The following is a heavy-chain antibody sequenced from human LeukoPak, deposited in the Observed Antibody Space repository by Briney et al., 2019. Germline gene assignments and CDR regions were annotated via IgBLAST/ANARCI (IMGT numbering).Heavy chain of an antibody. CDR1: GYTFTGYY. Sequence: ASVKVSCKASGYTFTGYYMHWVRQAPGQGLEWMGWINPNSGGTNYAQKFQGWVTMTRDTSISTAYMELSRLRSDDTAVYYCARVEWELLGYFDYWGQGTLVTVSS. CDR3: ARVEWELLGYFDY. D-gene: IGHD1-26*01. CDR2: INPNSGGT. J-gene: IGHJ4*02. V-gene: IGHV1-2*04.